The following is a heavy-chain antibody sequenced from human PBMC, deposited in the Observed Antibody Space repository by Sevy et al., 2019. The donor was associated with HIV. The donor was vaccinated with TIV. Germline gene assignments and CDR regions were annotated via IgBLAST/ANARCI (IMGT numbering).Heavy chain of an antibody. CDR1: GFTFGNHA. J-gene: IGHJ4*01. Sequence: GGSLRLSCAASGFTFGNHAIHWVRQAPGKGLEWVAIISFDGRNEHYADSVKGRFTISRDNSKNTVYLQMTRLRTEVTAVYYCARDRCTDGVCFRSGYFDYWGQGTLVTVSS. CDR3: ARDRCTDGVCFRSGYFDY. CDR2: ISFDGRNE. V-gene: IGHV3-30*04. D-gene: IGHD2-8*01.